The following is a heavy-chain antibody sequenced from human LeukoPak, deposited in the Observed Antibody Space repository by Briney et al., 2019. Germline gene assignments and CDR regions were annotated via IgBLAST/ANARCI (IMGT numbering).Heavy chain of an antibody. Sequence: GASVKVSCKASGGTFSSYAISWVRQAPGQGLEWMGRIIPILGIANYAQKFQGRVTITADKSTSTAYMELSNLRSEDTAVYYCARTDRGGSPWPDKQYNWFDPWGQGTLVTVSS. J-gene: IGHJ5*02. CDR1: GGTFSSYA. V-gene: IGHV1-69*04. D-gene: IGHD2-15*01. CDR3: ARTDRGGSPWPDKQYNWFDP. CDR2: IIPILGIA.